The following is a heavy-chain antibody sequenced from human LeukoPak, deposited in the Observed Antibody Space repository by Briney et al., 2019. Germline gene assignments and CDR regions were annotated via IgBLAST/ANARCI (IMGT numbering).Heavy chain of an antibody. CDR1: GGSFSGYY. J-gene: IGHJ3*01. CDR2: INHSGST. CDR3: ARGHTYYYDSSGYYFT. Sequence: SETPSLTCAVYGGSFSGYYWSWIRQPPGKGLEWIGEINHSGSTNYNPSLKSRVTISVDTSKNQFSLKLSSVTAADTAVYYCARGHTYYYDSSGYYFTRGQGTMVTVSS. V-gene: IGHV4-34*01. D-gene: IGHD3-22*01.